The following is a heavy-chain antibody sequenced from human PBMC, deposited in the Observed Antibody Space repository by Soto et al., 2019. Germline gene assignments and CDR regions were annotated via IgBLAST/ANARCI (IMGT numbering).Heavy chain of an antibody. Sequence: PGGSLRLSCAASGFTFSSYDMHWVRQATGKGLEKVSAIGTAGDTYYPGSVKGRFTISRENAKNSLYLQMNSLRAGDTAVYYFARGVYYDSSGYYTSEYYFDYWGQGTLVTVSS. CDR2: IGTAGDT. J-gene: IGHJ4*02. CDR1: GFTFSSYD. CDR3: ARGVYYDSSGYYTSEYYFDY. V-gene: IGHV3-13*04. D-gene: IGHD3-22*01.